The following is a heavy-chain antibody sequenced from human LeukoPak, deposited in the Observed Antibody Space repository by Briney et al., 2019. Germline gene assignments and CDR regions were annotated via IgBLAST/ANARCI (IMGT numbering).Heavy chain of an antibody. V-gene: IGHV3-74*01. CDR3: AKDMSSSLRDYNWFDP. D-gene: IGHD6-13*01. Sequence: PGGSLRLSCAASGFTFSDYWMHWVRQAPGRGLVWVSRIEADGTTTYADSVKGRFTISRDNAKNSLYLQMNSLRAEDTALYYCAKDMSSSLRDYNWFDPWGQGTLVTVSS. CDR1: GFTFSDYW. CDR2: IEADGTT. J-gene: IGHJ5*02.